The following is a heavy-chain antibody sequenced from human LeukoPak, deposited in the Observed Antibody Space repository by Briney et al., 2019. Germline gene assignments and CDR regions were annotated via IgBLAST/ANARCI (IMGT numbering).Heavy chain of an antibody. CDR2: ISSSGSTI. CDR1: GFTFSDYY. D-gene: IGHD6-13*01. J-gene: IGHJ4*02. CDR3: ARLRGQPGNIAAAIYYFDY. V-gene: IGHV3-11*01. Sequence: GGSLRLSCAASGFTFSDYYMSWIRQAPGKGLEWVSYISSSGSTIYYADSVKGRFTISRDNAKNSLYLQMNSLRAEDTAVYYCARLRGQPGNIAAAIYYFDYWGQGTLVTVSS.